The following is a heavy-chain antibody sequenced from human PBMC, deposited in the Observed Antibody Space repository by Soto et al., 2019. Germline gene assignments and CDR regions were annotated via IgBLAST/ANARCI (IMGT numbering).Heavy chain of an antibody. CDR3: ARGGDYYDSSGYYRPFDY. CDR1: GFTFSGYE. J-gene: IGHJ4*02. V-gene: IGHV3-48*03. CDR2: LSSSGITI. D-gene: IGHD3-22*01. Sequence: PGGSLRLSCAASGFTFSGYEMNWVRQGPGKGLEWVSYLSSSGITIYYADSVKGRFTISRDNAKNSMYLQMNSLRADDTAVYYCARGGDYYDSSGYYRPFDYWGQGTLVTAPQ.